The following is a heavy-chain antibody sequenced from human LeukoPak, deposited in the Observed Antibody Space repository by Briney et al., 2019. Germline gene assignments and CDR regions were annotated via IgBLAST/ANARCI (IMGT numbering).Heavy chain of an antibody. CDR2: NAGSSSR. CDR3: AKQRGALRENYYMDV. J-gene: IGHJ6*03. V-gene: IGHV3-23*01. CDR1: EFTLRSYS. Sequence: GGSLRLSCAASEFTLRSYSMHWVRQAPGKGLEWVSNAGSSSRLYGDSVKGRFSVSRDNSKNTLYLQMNSLRADDTAVYYCAKQRGALRENYYMDVWGKGTTVTVSS.